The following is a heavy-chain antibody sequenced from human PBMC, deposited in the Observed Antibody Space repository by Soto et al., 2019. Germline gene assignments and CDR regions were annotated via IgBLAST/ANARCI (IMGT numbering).Heavy chain of an antibody. Sequence: PSETLSLTCTVSGDSISSYYWSWIRQPPGKGLEWIGYIYYSGSTNYNPSLKSRVTISVDTSKNQFSLKLSSVTAADTAVYYCARGAVGATTEFQHWGQGTLVTVSS. CDR3: ARGAVGATTEFQH. D-gene: IGHD1-26*01. J-gene: IGHJ1*01. CDR2: IYYSGST. CDR1: GDSISSYY. V-gene: IGHV4-59*01.